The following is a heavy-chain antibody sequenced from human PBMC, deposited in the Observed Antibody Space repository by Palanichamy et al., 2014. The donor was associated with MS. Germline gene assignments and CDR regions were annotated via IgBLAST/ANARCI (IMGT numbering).Heavy chain of an antibody. CDR3: ARVGSGEVPGAHYGMDV. J-gene: IGHJ6*02. CDR1: GYSFTRYA. D-gene: IGHD2-2*01. CDR2: IHTGIGNT. Sequence: QVRLVQSGAEVKKPGASVKVSCKASGYSFTRYAMHWVRQAPGQRLEWMGWIHTGIGNTKYSQSFQDRVTITRDVSASSASMELNGLKSEDTAVYYCARVGSGEVPGAHYGMDVWGQGTTVIVSS. V-gene: IGHV1-3*04.